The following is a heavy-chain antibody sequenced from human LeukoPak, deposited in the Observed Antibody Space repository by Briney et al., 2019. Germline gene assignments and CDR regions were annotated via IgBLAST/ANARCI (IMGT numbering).Heavy chain of an antibody. J-gene: IGHJ4*02. CDR1: GGSISSSNW. D-gene: IGHD6-19*01. CDR3: ARDPPVAGTHSGY. V-gene: IGHV4-4*02. CDR2: IYHSGST. Sequence: PSGTLSLTCAVSGGSISSSNWWSWVRQPPGKGLEWIGEIYHSGSTNYNPSLKSRVTISVDKSKNQFFLNLTSVTAADTAVYYCARDPPVAGTHSGYWGQGTLVTVSS.